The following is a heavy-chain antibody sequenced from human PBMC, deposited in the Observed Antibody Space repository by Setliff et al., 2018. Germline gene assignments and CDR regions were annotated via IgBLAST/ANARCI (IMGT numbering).Heavy chain of an antibody. CDR3: ARVKGGRGFGELLSNWFDP. V-gene: IGHV4-30-4*08. CDR2: IYYSGST. Sequence: SETLSLTCTVSGGSISSGDYYWSWIRQPPGKGLEWIGYIYYSGSTYYNPSLKSRVTISVDTSKNQFSLKLSSVTAADTAVYYCARVKGGRGFGELLSNWFDPWGQGTLVTVSS. J-gene: IGHJ5*02. CDR1: GGSISSGDYY. D-gene: IGHD3-10*01.